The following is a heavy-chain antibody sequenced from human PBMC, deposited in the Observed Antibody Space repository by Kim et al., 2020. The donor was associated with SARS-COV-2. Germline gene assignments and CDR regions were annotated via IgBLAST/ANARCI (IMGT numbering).Heavy chain of an antibody. CDR3: TTVDGRDFDY. Sequence: GGSLRLSCVGSGFTFSDAWFSWVRQAPGKGLEWIGQIKSNADGGTTDYSAVVKGRFSISRDDSKNTLYLEMNSLQTDDTAVYYCTTVDGRDFDYWGQGTL. J-gene: IGHJ4*02. CDR2: IKSNADGGTT. D-gene: IGHD1-26*01. V-gene: IGHV3-15*01. CDR1: GFTFSDAW.